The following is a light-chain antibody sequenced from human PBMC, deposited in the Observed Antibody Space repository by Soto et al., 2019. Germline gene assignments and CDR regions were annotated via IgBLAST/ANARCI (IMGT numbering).Light chain of an antibody. CDR1: NSNIGNNY. CDR3: GTWDSSLSAGV. CDR2: DNN. V-gene: IGLV1-51*01. Sequence: QSVLTQPPSVSAAPGQKVTIFCSGSNSNIGNNYVSWYQQLPGTAPKLLIYDNNKRPSGIPDRFSGSKSGTSATLGITGLQTGDEADYYCGTWDSSLSAGVFGGGTQLTVL. J-gene: IGLJ3*02.